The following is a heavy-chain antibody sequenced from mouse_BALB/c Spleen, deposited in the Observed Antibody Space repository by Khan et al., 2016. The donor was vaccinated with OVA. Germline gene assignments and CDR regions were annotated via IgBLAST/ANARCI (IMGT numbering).Heavy chain of an antibody. Sequence: EVQLQESGPELVKPGPSLTITCNISGYTFPKYTVHWVKQSLGKSLDWIGVINPNNGGTAYTQKITGKATLTVNISSSTSYMKFRSQTAQDSAVYSCTRDAGRYWGKGTSVTVAS. J-gene: IGHJ4*01. CDR3: TRDAGRY. V-gene: IGHV1-18*01. CDR2: INPNNGGT. CDR1: GYTFPKYT. D-gene: IGHD3-3*01.